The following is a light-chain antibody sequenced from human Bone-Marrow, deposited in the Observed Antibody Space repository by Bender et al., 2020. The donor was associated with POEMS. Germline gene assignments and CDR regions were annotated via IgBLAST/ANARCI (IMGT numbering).Light chain of an antibody. J-gene: IGLJ2*01. CDR3: CSYAGTSTPVL. V-gene: IGLV2-23*01. CDR1: SSDVVGYDL. CDR2: EGS. Sequence: QSALTQPASVSGSPGQSITISCTGTSSDVVGYDLVSWYQQHPGKAPKLMIYEGSKRPSGVSDRFSGSKSGNTASLTISGLQAEDDADYYCCSYAGTSTPVLFGRGTKLTVL.